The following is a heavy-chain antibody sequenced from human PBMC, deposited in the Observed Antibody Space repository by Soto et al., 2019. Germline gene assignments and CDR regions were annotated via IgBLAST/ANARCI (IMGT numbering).Heavy chain of an antibody. Sequence: GASVKVSCKTPGGTFRSDTITWVRQAPGQGLEWMGRIIPLLETTDYAQKFQGRVTITADKSTGTAYMEVSSLRSEDTAIYYCVRNSPIGSTFSGYDGIDYWG. CDR1: GGTFRSDT. D-gene: IGHD5-12*01. CDR2: IIPLLETT. V-gene: IGHV1-69*08. J-gene: IGHJ4*01. CDR3: VRNSPIGSTFSGYDGIDY.